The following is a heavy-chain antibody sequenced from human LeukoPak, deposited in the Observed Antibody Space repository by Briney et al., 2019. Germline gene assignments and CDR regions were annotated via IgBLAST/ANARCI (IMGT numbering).Heavy chain of an antibody. CDR3: ARVGITMIRGVITVGY. D-gene: IGHD3-10*01. CDR2: IKQDGSEK. CDR1: GFTFSSYW. Sequence: GGSLRLSCAASGFTFSSYWMSWVRQAPGKGLEWVANIKQDGSEKYYVDSVKGRFTISRDNAKNSLYLQVNSLRAEDTAVYYCARVGITMIRGVITVGYWGQGTLVTVSS. J-gene: IGHJ4*02. V-gene: IGHV3-7*01.